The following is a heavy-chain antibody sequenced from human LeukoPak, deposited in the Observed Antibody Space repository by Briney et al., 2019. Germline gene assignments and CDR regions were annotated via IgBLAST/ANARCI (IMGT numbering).Heavy chain of an antibody. J-gene: IGHJ5*02. CDR1: GVTVRNNH. CDR2: IDSRDNT. Sequence: PGGSLRLSCAASGVTVRNNHMSWVRQAPGKGLEWVSVIDSRDNTYHADSVKGRFTISRHTSKNTLYRQLNSLRAEDTAVYYCARESTPLRGAFDPWGPGTLVTV. D-gene: IGHD3-16*01. V-gene: IGHV3-53*04. CDR3: ARESTPLRGAFDP.